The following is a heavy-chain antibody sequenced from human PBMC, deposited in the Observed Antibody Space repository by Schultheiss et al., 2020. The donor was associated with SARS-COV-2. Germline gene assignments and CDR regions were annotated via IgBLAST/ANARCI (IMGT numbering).Heavy chain of an antibody. CDR3: AQLGEAY. CDR1: GFTFSSYG. Sequence: GGSLRLSCAASGFTFSSYGMHWVRQAPGKGLEWVTRIDTQGYGIMYADFVKGRFTISRDNAKNTLYLQMNNLRAEDTAVYYCAQLGEAYWGQGTLVTVSS. CDR2: IDTQGYGI. V-gene: IGHV3-74*03. J-gene: IGHJ4*02. D-gene: IGHD7-27*01.